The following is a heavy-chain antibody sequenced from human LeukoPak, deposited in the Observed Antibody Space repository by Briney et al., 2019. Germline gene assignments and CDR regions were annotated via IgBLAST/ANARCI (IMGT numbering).Heavy chain of an antibody. CDR3: ARTIAQYSNTWLYYYYGLDV. V-gene: IGHV3-23*01. J-gene: IGHJ6*02. Sequence: GGSLRLSCTASGFTFGGYAMSWVRQAPGKGLEWVSSISAGSEDSYYADSVKGRFTISRDNSKSTLYPQRNSLRADDTAVYYCARTIAQYSNTWLYYYYGLDVWGQGTTVTVSS. CDR2: ISAGSEDS. CDR1: GFTFGGYA. D-gene: IGHD1-7*01.